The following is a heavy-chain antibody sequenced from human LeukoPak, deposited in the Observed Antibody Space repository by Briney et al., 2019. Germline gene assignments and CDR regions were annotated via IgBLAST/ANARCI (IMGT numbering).Heavy chain of an antibody. CDR1: GCSISSYC. V-gene: IGHV4-59*01. Sequence: SETLSLTCTASGCSISSYCWSWIRQPPGKGLEWIGYIYYSGSTNYNPSLKSRVTISVDTSKNQFSLKLSSVTAADTAVYYCARVLYDFWSGYFWFDPWGQGTLVTVSS. J-gene: IGHJ5*02. CDR2: IYYSGST. CDR3: ARVLYDFWSGYFWFDP. D-gene: IGHD3-3*01.